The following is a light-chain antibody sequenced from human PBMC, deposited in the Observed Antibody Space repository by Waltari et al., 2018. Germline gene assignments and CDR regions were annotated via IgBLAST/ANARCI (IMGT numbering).Light chain of an antibody. CDR1: QGINTY. J-gene: IGKJ4*01. Sequence: IQLTQSPSSLSASVGDRVTITCRASQGINTYLAWYQQKPGKAPNLLIYAASTLQSGVPSRFNGSGSGTEFTLTISSLQPDDFATYCCQQVNSYPLTFGGGTTVEIK. V-gene: IGKV1-9*01. CDR2: AAS. CDR3: QQVNSYPLT.